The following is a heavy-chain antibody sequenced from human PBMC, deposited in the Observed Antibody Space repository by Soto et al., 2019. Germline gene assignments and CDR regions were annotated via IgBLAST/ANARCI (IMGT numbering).Heavy chain of an antibody. Sequence: QVQLAESGGGVVQPGRSLRLSCAASGFTFSSYGMHWVRQAPGKGLEWVAVISYDGSNKYYADSVKGRFTISRDNSKNALYLQMNSLRAEDTAVYYCAPPPTGHNCSGGSCAWGRGFYGGQGTLVTFSS. CDR1: GFTFSSYG. CDR3: APPPTGHNCSGGSCAWGRGFY. D-gene: IGHD2-15*01. V-gene: IGHV3-30*03. CDR2: ISYDGSNK. J-gene: IGHJ4*02.